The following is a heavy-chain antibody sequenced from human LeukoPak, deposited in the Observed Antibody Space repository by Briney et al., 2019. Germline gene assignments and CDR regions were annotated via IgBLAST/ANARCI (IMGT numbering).Heavy chain of an antibody. CDR3: ARGRLGLYCSSTSCLRLDY. CDR2: IYTSGSN. D-gene: IGHD2-2*01. J-gene: IGHJ4*02. V-gene: IGHV4-61*02. CDR1: GGSISSGSYY. Sequence: SQTLSLTCTVSGGSISSGSYYWCWLRQPAGKGLEWIGRIYTSGSNNYNPSLKSRVTISVDTSKNQFSLKLSSVTAADTAVYYCARGRLGLYCSSTSCLRLDYWGQGTLVTVSS.